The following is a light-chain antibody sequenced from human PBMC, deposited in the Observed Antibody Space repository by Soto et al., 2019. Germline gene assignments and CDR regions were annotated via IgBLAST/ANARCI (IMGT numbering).Light chain of an antibody. Sequence: DIQMTQSPSSLSASVGDTVTLTCRASQSISTYLNWYQHKPGKAPKLLIYAASSLQSGVPSKFSGSGSGADFTLTISSLQPDDFATYYCQQYGTYLWTLGQGTKVDIK. CDR3: QQYGTYLWT. J-gene: IGKJ1*01. CDR1: QSISTY. CDR2: AAS. V-gene: IGKV1-39*01.